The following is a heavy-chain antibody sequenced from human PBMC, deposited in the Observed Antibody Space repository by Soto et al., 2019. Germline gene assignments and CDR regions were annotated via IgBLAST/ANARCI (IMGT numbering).Heavy chain of an antibody. CDR2: IYHSGST. D-gene: IGHD2-15*01. Sequence: SETLSLTCAVSGGSISSSNWWSWVRQPPGKGLEWIGEIYHSGSTNHNPSLKSRVTISVDKSKNQFSLKLSSVTAADTAVYYCARNNVVVVAANRYYYGMDVWGQGTKVTVSS. CDR1: GGSISSSNW. V-gene: IGHV4-4*02. J-gene: IGHJ6*02. CDR3: ARNNVVVVAANRYYYGMDV.